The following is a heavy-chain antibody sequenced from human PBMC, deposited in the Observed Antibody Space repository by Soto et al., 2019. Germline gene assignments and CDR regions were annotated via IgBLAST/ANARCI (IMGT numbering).Heavy chain of an antibody. CDR1: GASISSSNYY. J-gene: IGHJ6*02. Sequence: SETLSHTCTVSGASISSSNYYWGWIRQPPGRGLEWIGTMYYSGRTYYNPSLKSRVTTSVDTSKNQFSLKLSAVTATDTAVYYCARHGHTVTTGYYDGMDVWGQGTTVT. CDR2: MYYSGRT. CDR3: ARHGHTVTTGYYDGMDV. D-gene: IGHD4-17*01. V-gene: IGHV4-39*01.